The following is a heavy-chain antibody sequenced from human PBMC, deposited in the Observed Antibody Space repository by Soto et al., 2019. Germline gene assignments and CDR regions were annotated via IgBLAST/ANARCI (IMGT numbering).Heavy chain of an antibody. CDR3: AKDQRRITYVFDI. CDR1: GFNFNTYD. D-gene: IGHD6-25*01. CDR2: VSYDGSNT. V-gene: IGHV3-30*18. J-gene: IGHJ3*02. Sequence: QVQLVESGGGVVQPGRSLRLSCAASGFNFNTYDMHWVRQAPGKGLEWVAVVSYDGSNTYYADSVKGRFTISRDNSKNTLDLQMNSLRPEDTAVYYCAKDQRRITYVFDIWGQGTMVTVSS.